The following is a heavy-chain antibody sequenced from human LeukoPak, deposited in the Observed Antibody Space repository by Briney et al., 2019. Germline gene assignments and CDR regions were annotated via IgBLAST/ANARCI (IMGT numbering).Heavy chain of an antibody. Sequence: SETLSLTCTVSGYSINTGQYWGWIRQPPGKGLEWIGNIFHTGSTFYNPSLKSRVTLSMDTSNNRFSLNLTSATAADTALFFCVGAHGTGVNRDFWGQGTLVAVSS. J-gene: IGHJ4*02. V-gene: IGHV4-38-2*02. CDR3: VGAHGTGVNRDF. D-gene: IGHD1-14*01. CDR1: GYSINTGQY. CDR2: IFHTGST.